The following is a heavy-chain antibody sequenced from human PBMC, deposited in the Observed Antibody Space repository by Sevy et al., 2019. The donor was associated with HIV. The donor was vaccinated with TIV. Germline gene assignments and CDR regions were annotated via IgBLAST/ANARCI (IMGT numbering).Heavy chain of an antibody. CDR3: AKALNPALESMIEVVLRTLKGFDV. J-gene: IGHJ3*01. CDR1: GFTFNTHA. Sequence: GGSLRLSCAASGFTFNTHAMTWVRQAPGKGLEWVSVISGPGLSTYYADSVKGRFTISRDNSKSTLYLQMNSLRADDTATYYCAKALNPALESMIEVVLRTLKGFDVWGQGTMVTVSS. D-gene: IGHD3-22*01. CDR2: ISGPGLST. V-gene: IGHV3-23*01.